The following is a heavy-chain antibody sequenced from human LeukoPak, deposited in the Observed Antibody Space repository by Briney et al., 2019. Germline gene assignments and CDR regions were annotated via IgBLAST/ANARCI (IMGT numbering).Heavy chain of an antibody. Sequence: GGSLRLSCGASGFSFSSYGMHWVRQAPGKGLEWVGVISDDGRSKDYADSVKGRFTISRDNSKDTLYLQMNSLRAEDTAVYYCAKRPSDYGDYVSYFDHWGQGTLVTVSS. CDR2: ISDDGRSK. D-gene: IGHD4-17*01. J-gene: IGHJ4*02. CDR3: AKRPSDYGDYVSYFDH. V-gene: IGHV3-30*18. CDR1: GFSFSSYG.